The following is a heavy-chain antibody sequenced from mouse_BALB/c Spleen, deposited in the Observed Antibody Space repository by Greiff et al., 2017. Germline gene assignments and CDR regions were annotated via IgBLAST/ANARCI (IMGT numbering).Heavy chain of an antibody. Sequence: VQLQQSGAELVRSGASVKLSCTASGFNIKDYYMHWVKQRPEQGLEWIGWIDPENGDTEYAPKFQGKATMTADTSSNTAYLQLSSLTSEDTAVYYCKGSSSYYFAMDYWGQGTSVTVSS. CDR1: GFNIKDYY. CDR3: KGSSSYYFAMDY. J-gene: IGHJ4*01. D-gene: IGHD1-1*01. CDR2: IDPENGDT. V-gene: IGHV14-4*02.